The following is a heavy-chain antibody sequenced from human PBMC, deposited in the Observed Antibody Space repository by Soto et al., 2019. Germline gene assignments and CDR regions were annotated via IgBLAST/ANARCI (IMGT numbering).Heavy chain of an antibody. CDR3: TKGSHYDILTAYHAFDF. V-gene: IGHV3-23*01. Sequence: PGGSLRLSCSASEFTFSNYALNWVLHAPGKGLEWVSGISGGGGGTHYTDSVKGRFTISRDNSKNTVFLQMNSLRAEDTAVYFCTKGSHYDILTAYHAFDFWGPGTLVTVSS. D-gene: IGHD3-9*01. CDR1: EFTFSNYA. J-gene: IGHJ4*02. CDR2: ISGGGGGT.